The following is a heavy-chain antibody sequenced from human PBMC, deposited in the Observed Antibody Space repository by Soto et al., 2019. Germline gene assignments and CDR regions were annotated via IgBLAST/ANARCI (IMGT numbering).Heavy chain of an antibody. CDR2: IYYSGST. CDR3: ARLMSDYDILTGYYRRRLSRYYFDY. V-gene: IGHV4-59*08. CDR1: GGSISSYY. J-gene: IGHJ4*02. Sequence: PSETLSLTCTVCGGSISSYYWSWIRQPPGKGLEWIGYIYYSGSTNYNPSLKSRVTISVDTSKNQFSLKLSSVTAADTAVYYCARLMSDYDILTGYYRRRLSRYYFDYWGQGTLVTVSS. D-gene: IGHD3-9*01.